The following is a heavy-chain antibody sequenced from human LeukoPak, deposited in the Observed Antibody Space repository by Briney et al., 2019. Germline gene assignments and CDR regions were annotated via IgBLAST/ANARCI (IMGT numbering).Heavy chain of an antibody. Sequence: ASVKVSCKASGYIFIDYEINWVRQAPGQGLEWKGWMNHKSGDTGYEQKFQGRVTITRDSSISTVYMELSSLRSEDTALCYCARGRYMDVWGKGTTVTVSS. CDR1: GYIFIDYE. V-gene: IGHV1-8*03. CDR3: ARGRYMDV. CDR2: MNHKSGDT. J-gene: IGHJ6*03.